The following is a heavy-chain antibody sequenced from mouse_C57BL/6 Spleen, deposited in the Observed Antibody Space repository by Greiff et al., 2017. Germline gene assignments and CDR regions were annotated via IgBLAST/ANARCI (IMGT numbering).Heavy chain of an antibody. CDR2: LNPSTGGT. CDR1: GYSFTGYY. Sequence: EVKLVESGPELVKPGASVTISCKASGYSFTGYYMNWVKQSPEKSLEWIGELNPSTGGTTYNQKFKAKATLTVDKSSSTAYMQLKSLTSEDSAVYYCARSDVLDYWGQGTTLTVSS. J-gene: IGHJ2*01. V-gene: IGHV1-42*01. CDR3: ARSDVLDY.